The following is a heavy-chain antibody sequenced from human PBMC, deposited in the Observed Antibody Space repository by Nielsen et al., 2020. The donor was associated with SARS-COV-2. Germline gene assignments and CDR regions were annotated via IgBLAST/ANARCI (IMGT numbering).Heavy chain of an antibody. V-gene: IGHV3-30*02. CDR2: TRYDGRNK. D-gene: IGHD4-17*01. CDR1: GFTFSSYD. CDR3: AKDPASDYGTSGLLDY. J-gene: IGHJ4*02. Sequence: GESLKISCAASGFTFSSYDTHWVRQAPGKGLEWVAFTRYDGRNKYYADSVKGRFAISRDSSENTLDLQMNSLRSEDTAVYYCAKDPASDYGTSGLLDYWGQGTLVTVSS.